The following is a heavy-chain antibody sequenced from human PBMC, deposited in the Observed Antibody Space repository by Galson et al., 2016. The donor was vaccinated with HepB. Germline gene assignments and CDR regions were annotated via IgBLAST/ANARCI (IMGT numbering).Heavy chain of an antibody. CDR1: GFTFSGYG. CDR2: IWYAGSDK. CDR3: ARLPLDHSRYYYGFDY. J-gene: IGHJ4*02. D-gene: IGHD3-22*01. Sequence: SLRLSCAASGFTFSGYGMHWVRQAPGKGLEWVAVIWYAGSDKFYADSVKGRFTISRDISKNTIYLQMNSLRAEDTAVYFCARLPLDHSRYYYGFDYWGQGTLHTVYS. V-gene: IGHV3-33*01.